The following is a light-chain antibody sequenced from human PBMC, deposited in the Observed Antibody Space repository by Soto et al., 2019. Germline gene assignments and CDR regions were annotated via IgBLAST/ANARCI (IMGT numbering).Light chain of an antibody. Sequence: EIVLTQSPGTLSLSPGERATLFCRAGQSVTSSSIAWHQQKPGQAPRLLIYGASSRATGIPDRFSASGSGTDFTLTISRLESEDSAVYYCQHYGSSPGLTFGGGTKVEIK. CDR3: QHYGSSPGLT. V-gene: IGKV3-20*01. J-gene: IGKJ4*01. CDR2: GAS. CDR1: QSVTSSS.